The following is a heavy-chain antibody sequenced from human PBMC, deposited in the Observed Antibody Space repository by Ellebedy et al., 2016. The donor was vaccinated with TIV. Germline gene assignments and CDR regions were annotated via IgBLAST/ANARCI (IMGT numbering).Heavy chain of an antibody. CDR1: GFTVSDWY. J-gene: IGHJ4*02. CDR2: ISGGGTDT. CDR3: ATGEQIRQPDY. Sequence: GESLKISCAASGFTVSDWYMGWLRQAPGKGLEWLSYISGGGTDTNYADSVRGRFTISRDNAMNSLFLQINSLRAEDTAVYYCATGEQIRQPDYWGQGTLVTVSS. V-gene: IGHV3-11*06. D-gene: IGHD1/OR15-1a*01.